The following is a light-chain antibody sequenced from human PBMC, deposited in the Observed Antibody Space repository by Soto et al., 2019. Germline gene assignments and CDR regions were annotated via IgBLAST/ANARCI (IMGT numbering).Light chain of an antibody. Sequence: QTVVTQEPSLTVSPGGTVTLTCGSSDGPVTSNHYPSWYQQRPGQVPRTLIYDTTNRQSWAPARFSGSLVGVKAALTLSGAQPEDEADYYCLLAYSGGRVFGGGTKVTVL. J-gene: IGLJ2*01. CDR1: DGPVTSNHY. CDR2: DTT. CDR3: LLAYSGGRV. V-gene: IGLV7-46*01.